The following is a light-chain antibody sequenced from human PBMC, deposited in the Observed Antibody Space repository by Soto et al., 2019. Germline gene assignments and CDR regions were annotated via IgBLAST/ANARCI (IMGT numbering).Light chain of an antibody. CDR2: GAS. CDR3: QQYDNWAYT. Sequence: EMVMTQSPATLSVSPRERATLSCRASQNLSRNLAWYQQQPGQAPRLLIYGASTSATGIPARFSVSRSGTDFTPAITTLQSEDFAVYYCQQYDNWAYTCRRGTKLEIK. J-gene: IGKJ2*01. V-gene: IGKV3-15*01. CDR1: QNLSRN.